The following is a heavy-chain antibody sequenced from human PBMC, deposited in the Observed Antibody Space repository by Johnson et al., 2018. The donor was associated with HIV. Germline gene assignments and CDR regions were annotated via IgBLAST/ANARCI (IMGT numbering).Heavy chain of an antibody. D-gene: IGHD3-16*01. V-gene: IGHV3-9*01. CDR1: GFTFDDYA. J-gene: IGHJ3*02. CDR3: ARDVKVCAFDI. CDR2: ISWNSGSI. Sequence: VQLVESGGGLVQPGRSLRLSCAASGFTFDDYAIHWVRQPPGKGLECVSGISWNSGSIGYADSVKGRFTISRDNSKNTLYLQMNSLRAEDTAVYYCARDVKVCAFDIWGQGTMVTVSS.